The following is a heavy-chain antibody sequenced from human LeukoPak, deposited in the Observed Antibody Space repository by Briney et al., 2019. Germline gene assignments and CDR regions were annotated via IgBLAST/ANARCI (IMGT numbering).Heavy chain of an antibody. J-gene: IGHJ6*03. V-gene: IGHV1-69*13. CDR3: ARDRRGATCYDILTGYSERYYYYYMDV. CDR2: IIPIFGTA. D-gene: IGHD3-9*01. CDR1: GGTFSSYA. Sequence: ASVKVSCKASGGTFSSYAISWVRQAPGQGLEWMGGIIPIFGTANYAQKFQGRVTITADESTSTAYMELSSLRSEDTAVYYCARDRRGATCYDILTGYSERYYYYYMDVWGKGTTVTVSS.